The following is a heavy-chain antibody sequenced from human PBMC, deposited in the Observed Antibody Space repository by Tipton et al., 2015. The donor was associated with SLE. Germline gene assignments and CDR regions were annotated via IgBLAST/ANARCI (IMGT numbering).Heavy chain of an antibody. V-gene: IGHV3-23*01. Sequence: SLRLSCAASGFSFSSYAMAWVRQAPGKGLEWVSTVSGGGFNIYCAESVKGRFTISRDNSKNRVYLQMNGLRAEDTALYYCAKEIDSVNNHWGQGTLVTVSS. CDR1: GFSFSSYA. CDR3: AKEIDSVNNH. J-gene: IGHJ5*02. D-gene: IGHD5/OR15-5a*01. CDR2: VSGGGFNI.